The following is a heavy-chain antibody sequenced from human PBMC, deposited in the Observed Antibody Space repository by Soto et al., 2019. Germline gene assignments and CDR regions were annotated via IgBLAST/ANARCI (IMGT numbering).Heavy chain of an antibody. CDR3: TRDDSSSWYSGYYYGMDV. CDR1: GFTFGDYA. CDR2: IRSRAYGGTT. V-gene: IGHV3-49*04. J-gene: IGHJ6*02. Sequence: GGSLRLSCTSSGFTFGDYAMSWVRQAPGKGLEWVGFIRSRAYGGTTEYAASVKGRFTISRDDSKSIAYLQMNSLKTEDTAVYYCTRDDSSSWYSGYYYGMDVWGQGTTVTVSS. D-gene: IGHD6-13*01.